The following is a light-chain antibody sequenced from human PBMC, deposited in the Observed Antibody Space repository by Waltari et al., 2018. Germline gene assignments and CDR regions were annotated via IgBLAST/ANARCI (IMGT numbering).Light chain of an antibody. CDR2: EVT. CDR3: SSYTRTTTLI. V-gene: IGLV2-14*01. J-gene: IGLJ2*01. Sequence: QSALTQPASVSGSPGQSITVSCTGTSSDIGTYNYVSWYQRHPGKAPKLLMYEVTNRPSWISSRFSGSKSGNTASLTISGLQAEDEAEYYCSSYTRTTTLIFGGGTKVTVL. CDR1: SSDIGTYNY.